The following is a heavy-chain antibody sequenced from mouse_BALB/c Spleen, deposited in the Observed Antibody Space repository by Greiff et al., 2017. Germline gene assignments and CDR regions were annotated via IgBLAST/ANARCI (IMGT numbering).Heavy chain of an antibody. CDR3: ARQDGSFDY. Sequence: QVQLQQPGAELVKPGASVKLSCKASGYTFTSYWMHWVKQRPGQGLEWIGEIDPSDSYTNYNQKFKGKATLTVDKSSSTAYMQLSSLTSEDSAVYYCARQDGSFDYWGQGTTLTVSS. CDR2: IDPSDSYT. D-gene: IGHD1-1*01. V-gene: IGHV1-69*02. CDR1: GYTFTSYW. J-gene: IGHJ2*01.